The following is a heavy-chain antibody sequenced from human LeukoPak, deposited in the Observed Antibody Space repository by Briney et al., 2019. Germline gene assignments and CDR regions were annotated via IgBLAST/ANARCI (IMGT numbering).Heavy chain of an antibody. Sequence: GGSLRLSCAASGFTFSSYAMHWVRQAPGKGLEWVAVISYDGSNKYYADSVKGRFTISRDNSKNTLYLQMNSLRAEDTAVYYCARESDRHHDLWSGYLALDYWGQGTRVTVSS. CDR2: ISYDGSNK. CDR3: ARESDRHHDLWSGYLALDY. J-gene: IGHJ4*02. V-gene: IGHV3-30-3*01. D-gene: IGHD3-3*01. CDR1: GFTFSSYA.